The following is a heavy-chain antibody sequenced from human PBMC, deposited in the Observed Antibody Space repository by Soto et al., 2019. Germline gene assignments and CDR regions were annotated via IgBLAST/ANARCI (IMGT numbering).Heavy chain of an antibody. CDR1: GGSFSGYY. CDR2: INHSGST. CDR3: ARVAREYYDCWSGYNKGFDY. D-gene: IGHD3-3*01. V-gene: IGHV4-34*01. Sequence: SETLSLTCAVYGGSFSGYYWSWIRQPPGKGLEWIGEINHSGSTNYNPSLKSRVTISVDTSKNQSSLKLSSVTAADTAVYYCARVAREYYDCWSGYNKGFDYWGQGTLVTVSS. J-gene: IGHJ4*02.